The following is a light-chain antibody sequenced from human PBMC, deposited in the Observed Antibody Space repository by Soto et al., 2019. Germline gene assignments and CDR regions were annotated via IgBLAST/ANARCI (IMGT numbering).Light chain of an antibody. V-gene: IGKV3-11*01. Sequence: EIVLTQSPATLSLSPGEGATLSCRASQSVNRYLAWYQQKPGQAPRLLIFDASRRATGIPARFSGSGSGTDFTLTISSLEPEEFAVYYCQQRNDWPPRITFGQGTRLDIK. J-gene: IGKJ5*01. CDR1: QSVNRY. CDR2: DAS. CDR3: QQRNDWPPRIT.